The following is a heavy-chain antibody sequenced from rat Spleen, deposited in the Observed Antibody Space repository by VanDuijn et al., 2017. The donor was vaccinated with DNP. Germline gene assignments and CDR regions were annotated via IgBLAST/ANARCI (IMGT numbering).Heavy chain of an antibody. Sequence: EVELVESGGGLVQPGRSLKLSCAAAGFSFSNYNMAWVRQAPKKGLEWVATITTSDGSTYYPDSVKGRCTISRDDAESSLYLQMNSLKSEDTATYYCKVGARYWGQGVMVTVSS. CDR2: ITTSDGST. CDR1: GFSFSNYN. D-gene: IGHD5-1*01. CDR3: KVGARY. V-gene: IGHV5-27*01. J-gene: IGHJ2*01.